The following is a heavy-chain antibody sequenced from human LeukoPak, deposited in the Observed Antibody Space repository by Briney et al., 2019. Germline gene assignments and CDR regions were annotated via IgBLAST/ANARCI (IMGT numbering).Heavy chain of an antibody. J-gene: IGHJ4*02. CDR3: AKAPGYCSGGTCYDD. V-gene: IGHV3-23*01. D-gene: IGHD2-15*01. CDR1: GFTFSSYA. CDR2: ISGSGSST. Sequence: GGSLRLSCAASGFTFSSYAMSWVRQAPGEGLEWVSVISGSGSSTYNADSVKGRFTISRDNSKNKLYLQMKSLRADDTAVYYCAKAPGYCSGGTCYDDWGQGSLVTVSS.